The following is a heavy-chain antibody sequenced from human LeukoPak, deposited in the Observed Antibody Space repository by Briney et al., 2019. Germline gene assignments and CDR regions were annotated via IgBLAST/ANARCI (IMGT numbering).Heavy chain of an antibody. V-gene: IGHV1-69*05. Sequence: ASVTVSCKASGGTFSSYAISWVRQAPGQGLKWMGGIIPIFGTANYAQKFQGRVTITTDESTSTAYMELSSLRSEDTAVYYCATGIAAAGYYYYYYMDVWGKGTTVTVSS. CDR1: GGTFSSYA. J-gene: IGHJ6*03. CDR3: ATGIAAAGYYYYYYMDV. CDR2: IIPIFGTA. D-gene: IGHD6-13*01.